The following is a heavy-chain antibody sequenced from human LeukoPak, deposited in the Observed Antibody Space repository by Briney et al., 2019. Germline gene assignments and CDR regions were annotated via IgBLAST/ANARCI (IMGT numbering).Heavy chain of an antibody. CDR3: ARDGAPHIVVVTAIPPADY. CDR2: ISAYNGNT. J-gene: IGHJ4*02. V-gene: IGHV1-18*01. Sequence: GASVKVSCKASGYTFTSYGISWVRQAPGQGLEWMGWISAYNGNTNYAQKLQGRVTMTTDTSTSTAYMELRSLRSDDTAVYYCARDGAPHIVVVTAIPPADYWGQGTLVTVSS. CDR1: GYTFTSYG. D-gene: IGHD2-21*02.